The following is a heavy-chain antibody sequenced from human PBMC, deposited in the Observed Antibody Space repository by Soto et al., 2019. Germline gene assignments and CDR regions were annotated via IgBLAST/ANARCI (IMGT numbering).Heavy chain of an antibody. CDR3: ATHPPYGPLDH. Sequence: SETLSLTCTVSGGSISSDYYHWTWIRQSPGKGLEWIGYIHHSGSILYNPSLKSRVTISVDTSKNQFSLRLTSVTAADTAVYYCATHPPYGPLDHWGQGTLVTVSS. CDR2: IHHSGSI. D-gene: IGHD4-17*01. J-gene: IGHJ4*02. CDR1: GGSISSDYYH. V-gene: IGHV4-30-4*08.